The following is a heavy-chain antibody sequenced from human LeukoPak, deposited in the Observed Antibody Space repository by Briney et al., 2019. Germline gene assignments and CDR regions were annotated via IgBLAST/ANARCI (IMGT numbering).Heavy chain of an antibody. CDR3: ARGFPRWYYGMDV. D-gene: IGHD2/OR15-2a*01. J-gene: IGHJ6*02. CDR1: GGSFSGYY. CDR2: INHSGST. Sequence: SETLSLTCAVYGGSFSGYYWSWIRQPPGEGLEWIGEINHSGSTNYNPSLKSRVTISVDTSKNQFSLKLSSVTAADTAVYYCARGFPRWYYGMDVWGQGTTVTVSS. V-gene: IGHV4-34*01.